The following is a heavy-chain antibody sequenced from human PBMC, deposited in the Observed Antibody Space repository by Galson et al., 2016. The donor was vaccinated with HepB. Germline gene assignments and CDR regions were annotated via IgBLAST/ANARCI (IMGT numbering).Heavy chain of an antibody. D-gene: IGHD2-15*01. V-gene: IGHV4-39*01. Sequence: SETLSLTCTVSGGSISSSTYYWGWIRQPPGKGLEWIGSIYYSGSTYYNPSLKSRVTISVDTSKNQFSLKLSSVTAADTAVYYCARRGVVVTIKGFDYWCQGTLVTVSS. CDR1: GGSISSSTYY. CDR2: IYYSGST. CDR3: ARRGVVVTIKGFDY. J-gene: IGHJ4*02.